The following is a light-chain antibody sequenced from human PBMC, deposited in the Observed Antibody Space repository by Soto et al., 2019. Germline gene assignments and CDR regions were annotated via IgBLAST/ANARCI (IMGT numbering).Light chain of an antibody. CDR1: HGIDTY. Sequence: DIQMTHSPSSVSAYVGARVTITCRASHGIDTYLAWYQQRPGKAPRVLIYAASSLQSGVPSRFSGSGSGTDCTRTIISLQPEDIATYLCQKASSFPLTFGGGNKVQIK. J-gene: IGKJ4*01. V-gene: IGKV1-12*01. CDR3: QKASSFPLT. CDR2: AAS.